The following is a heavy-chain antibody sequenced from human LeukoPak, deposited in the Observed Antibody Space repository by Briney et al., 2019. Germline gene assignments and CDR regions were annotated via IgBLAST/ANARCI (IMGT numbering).Heavy chain of an antibody. D-gene: IGHD5-12*01. Sequence: GESLKISCKGSGYSFTSYWIGWVRQMPGKGLEWMGIIYPSDSDTRYSPSFQGQVTISADKSISTAYLQWSSLKASDTAIYYCARQRRNGVIAASNDAFDIWGQGTMVTVSS. CDR1: GYSFTSYW. CDR3: ARQRRNGVIAASNDAFDI. CDR2: IYPSDSDT. V-gene: IGHV5-51*01. J-gene: IGHJ3*02.